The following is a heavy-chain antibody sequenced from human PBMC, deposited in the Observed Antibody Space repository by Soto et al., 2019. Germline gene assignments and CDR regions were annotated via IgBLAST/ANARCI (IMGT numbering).Heavy chain of an antibody. CDR1: GFTFSSYW. CDR2: IKQDGSEK. Sequence: GSLRLSCAASGFTFSSYWMSWVRQAPGKGLEWVANIKQDGSEKYYVDSVKGRFTISRDNAKNSLYLQMNSLRAEDTAVYYCARVAVAAADAFDIWGQGTMVTVSS. J-gene: IGHJ3*02. V-gene: IGHV3-7*01. D-gene: IGHD6-19*01. CDR3: ARVAVAAADAFDI.